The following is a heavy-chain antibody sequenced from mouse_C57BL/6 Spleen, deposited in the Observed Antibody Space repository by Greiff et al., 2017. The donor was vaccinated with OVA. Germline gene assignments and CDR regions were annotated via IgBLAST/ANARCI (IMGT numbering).Heavy chain of an antibody. CDR2: IHPNSGST. J-gene: IGHJ2*01. V-gene: IGHV1-64*01. CDR1: GYTFTSYW. D-gene: IGHD2-3*01. Sequence: QVQLKQSGAELVKPGASVKLSCKASGYTFTSYWMHWVKQRPGPGLEWIGMIHPNSGSTNYNEKFKSKATLTVDKSSSTAYMQRSSLTSEDSAVYYCARGDGYYPYFDYWGQGTTLTVSS. CDR3: ARGDGYYPYFDY.